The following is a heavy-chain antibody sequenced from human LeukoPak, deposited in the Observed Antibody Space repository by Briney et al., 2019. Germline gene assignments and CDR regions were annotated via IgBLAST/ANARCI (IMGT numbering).Heavy chain of an antibody. CDR2: INPSGGST. J-gene: IGHJ4*02. D-gene: IGHD3-22*01. Sequence: ASVKVSCKASGYTFTSYYMHWVRQAPGQGLEWIGIINPSGGSTSYAQKFQGRVTMTRDMSTSTVYMELSSLRSEDTAVYYCAREMGGHYYDSSGYPDYWGQGTLVTVSS. CDR3: AREMGGHYYDSSGYPDY. CDR1: GYTFTSYY. V-gene: IGHV1-46*01.